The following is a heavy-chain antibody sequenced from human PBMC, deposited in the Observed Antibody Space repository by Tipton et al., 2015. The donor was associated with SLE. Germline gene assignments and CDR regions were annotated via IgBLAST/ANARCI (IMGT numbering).Heavy chain of an antibody. D-gene: IGHD6-19*01. Sequence: QVQLVQSGGGVVQPGRSLRLSCAASGFTFSSYAMHWVRQAPDKGLEWVALISYDGSNKYYADSVKGRFTISRDNSKNTLYLQMNSLRAEDTAVYYCARDVNGWGGYYYYGMDVWGQGTTVTVSS. J-gene: IGHJ6*02. V-gene: IGHV3-30-3*01. CDR2: ISYDGSNK. CDR3: ARDVNGWGGYYYYGMDV. CDR1: GFTFSSYA.